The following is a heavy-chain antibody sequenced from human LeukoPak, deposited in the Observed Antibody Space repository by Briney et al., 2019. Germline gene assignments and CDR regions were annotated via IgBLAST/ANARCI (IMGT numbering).Heavy chain of an antibody. J-gene: IGHJ4*02. CDR2: IIPMFGSA. V-gene: IGHV1-69*13. CDR1: GGTFRNYV. Sequence: ASVKVSCKAPGGTFRNYVITWVRQAPGQGLEWMGGIIPMFGSADYAQKFQGRLTITADESTSTAYMELSSLRAEDTAVFYCARDLVGSRTGYSSGAWDSWGQGTLVTVSS. CDR3: ARDLVGSRTGYSSGAWDS. D-gene: IGHD3-9*01.